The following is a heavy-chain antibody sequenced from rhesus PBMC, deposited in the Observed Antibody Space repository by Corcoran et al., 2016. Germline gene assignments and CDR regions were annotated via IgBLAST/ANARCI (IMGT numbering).Heavy chain of an antibody. D-gene: IGHD3-3*01. Sequence: QVQLQESGPGLVKPSETLSLTCAVSGGSVSRSNWWSWIRQPPGTGLEWIGYISGSSGSTYYNPPLKSRVTISTDTSKNQFSLKLSSVTAADTAVYYCARHPGGRFGLVINFDYWGQGVLVTVSS. CDR1: GGSVSRSNW. CDR3: ARHPGGRFGLVINFDY. CDR2: ISGSSGST. V-gene: IGHV4-65*01. J-gene: IGHJ4*01.